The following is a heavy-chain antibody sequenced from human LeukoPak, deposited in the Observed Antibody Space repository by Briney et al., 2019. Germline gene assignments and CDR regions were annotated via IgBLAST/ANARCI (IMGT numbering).Heavy chain of an antibody. CDR1: GGTFSSYA. CDR3: ARGRRFLEWLLSVPDY. CDR2: MNPNSGNT. D-gene: IGHD3-3*01. V-gene: IGHV1-8*03. J-gene: IGHJ4*02. Sequence: ASVKVSCKASGGTFSSYAISWVRQATGQGLEWMGGMNPNSGNTGYAQKFQGRVTITRNTSISTAYMELSSLRSEDTAVYYCARGRRFLEWLLSVPDYWGQGTLVTVSS.